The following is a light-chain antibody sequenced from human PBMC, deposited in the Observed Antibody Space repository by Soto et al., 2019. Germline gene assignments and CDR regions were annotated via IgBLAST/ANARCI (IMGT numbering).Light chain of an antibody. V-gene: IGLV2-23*02. CDR3: CSYAGSNNFVV. CDR1: SSDVGTYNL. CDR2: EVT. Sequence: QSVLTQPASVSGSPGQSITISCSGTSSDVGTYNLVSWYQQYPGKAPRLMIYEVTKRPSGVSNRFSGSKSGNTASLTISGLQPEDEADYYCCSYAGSNNFVVFGGGTQLTVL. J-gene: IGLJ3*02.